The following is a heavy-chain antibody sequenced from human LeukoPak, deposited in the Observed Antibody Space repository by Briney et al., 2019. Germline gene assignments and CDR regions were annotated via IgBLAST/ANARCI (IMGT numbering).Heavy chain of an antibody. D-gene: IGHD2-15*01. V-gene: IGHV4-59*01. J-gene: IGHJ4*02. CDR1: GGSISSYY. CDR2: IYYSGST. CDR3: ARSPALRKYYFDY. Sequence: SETLSLTCTVSGGSISSYYWSWIRQPPGKGLEWIGYIYYSGSTNYNPPLKSRVTISVDTSKNQSSLKLSSVTAADTAVYYCARSPALRKYYFDYWGQGTLVTVSS.